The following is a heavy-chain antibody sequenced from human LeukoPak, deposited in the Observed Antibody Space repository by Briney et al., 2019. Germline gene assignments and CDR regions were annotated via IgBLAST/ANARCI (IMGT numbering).Heavy chain of an antibody. CDR1: GFTFSSYW. D-gene: IGHD2-21*01. CDR2: IKQDGSEK. J-gene: IGHJ6*02. Sequence: QPGGSLRLSCAASGFTFSSYWMSWVRQAPGKGLEWVANIKQDGSEKYYVDSVKGRFTISRDNAKNSLYLQMNSLRAEDTAVYYCARATGGSYCGGDCYYYGMDVWGQGTTVTVSS. CDR3: ARATGGSYCGGDCYYYGMDV. V-gene: IGHV3-7*01.